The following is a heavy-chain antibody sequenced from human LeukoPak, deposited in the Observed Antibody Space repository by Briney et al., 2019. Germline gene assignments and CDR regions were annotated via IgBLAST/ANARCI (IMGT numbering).Heavy chain of an antibody. Sequence: SVKVSCEASGGTFSSYATSWVRQAPGQGLEWMGRIIPIFGIANYAQKFQGRVTITADKSTSTAYMELSSLRSEDTAVYYCARGTTSEIFGVVLSYYYYGMDVWGQGTTVTVSS. J-gene: IGHJ6*02. D-gene: IGHD3-3*01. CDR1: GGTFSSYA. CDR3: ARGTTSEIFGVVLSYYYYGMDV. V-gene: IGHV1-69*04. CDR2: IIPIFGIA.